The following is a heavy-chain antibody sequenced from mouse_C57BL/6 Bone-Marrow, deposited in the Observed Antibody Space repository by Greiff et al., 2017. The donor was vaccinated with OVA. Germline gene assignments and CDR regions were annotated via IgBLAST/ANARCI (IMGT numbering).Heavy chain of an antibody. J-gene: IGHJ2*01. CDR2: ISSGGDYI. CDR3: TRGYYDYEGVDY. V-gene: IGHV5-9-1*02. CDR1: GFTFSSYA. D-gene: IGHD2-4*01. Sequence: EVKLVESGEGLVKPGGSLKLSCAASGFTFSSYAMSWVRQTPEKRLEWVAYISSGGDYIYYADTVKGRFTISRDNARNTLYLQMSSLKSEDTAMYYCTRGYYDYEGVDYWGQGTTLTVSS.